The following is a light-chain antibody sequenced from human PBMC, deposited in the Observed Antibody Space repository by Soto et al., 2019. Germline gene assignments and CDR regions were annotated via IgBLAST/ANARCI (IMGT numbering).Light chain of an antibody. J-gene: IGKJ2*01. V-gene: IGKV1-5*03. CDR1: QSISSW. CDR2: KAS. Sequence: DIQMTQSPSTLSASVGDRVTITCRASQSISSWLAWYQQKPGKAPNLLIYKASYLASGVPSRFSGSGSGTDFSLTISIPRPDDFATYYCKQYNSNLFTFGQGTKLEIK. CDR3: KQYNSNLFT.